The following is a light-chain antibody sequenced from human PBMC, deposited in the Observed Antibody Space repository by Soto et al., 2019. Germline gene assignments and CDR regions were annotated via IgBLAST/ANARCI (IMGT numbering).Light chain of an antibody. J-gene: IGKJ4*02. CDR2: EAS. V-gene: IGKV3-11*01. Sequence: DIVLTQSPATLSSSAGERATLSCRASQSVSRFLAWYQQKPGQAPMLLIYEASNMATGIPARFSGSGSGTDSTPTISILDHEDFAVYYRQQRINLLTFGGGTKVEIK. CDR3: QQRINLLT. CDR1: QSVSRF.